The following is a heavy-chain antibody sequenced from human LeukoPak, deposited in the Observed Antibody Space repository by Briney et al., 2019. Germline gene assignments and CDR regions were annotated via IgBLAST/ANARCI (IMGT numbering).Heavy chain of an antibody. CDR2: ISYDGSNK. CDR1: GFTFSSYA. D-gene: IGHD3-3*01. J-gene: IGHJ5*02. CDR3: ARGEIWSGYLT. V-gene: IGHV3-30-3*01. Sequence: PGGSLRLSCAASGFTFSSYAMHWVRQAPGKGLEWVAVISYDGSNKYYADSVKGRFTISRDNSKNTLYLQMNSLRAEDTAVYYCARGEIWSGYLTWGQGTLVTVSS.